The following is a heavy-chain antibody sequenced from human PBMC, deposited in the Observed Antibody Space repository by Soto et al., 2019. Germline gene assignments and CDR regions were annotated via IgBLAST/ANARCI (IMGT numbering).Heavy chain of an antibody. D-gene: IGHD1-1*01. J-gene: IGHJ3*02. Sequence: QVQLQESGPGLVKPSETLSLTCTVSGGSISGYYWSWIRQPPGKGLEWIGYIYYSGSTNYNPSLTSRVTISVDTSKNQFSLKLSSVTAADTAVYYCARQWGTDAFDIWGQGTMVTVSS. CDR1: GGSISGYY. V-gene: IGHV4-59*08. CDR3: ARQWGTDAFDI. CDR2: IYYSGST.